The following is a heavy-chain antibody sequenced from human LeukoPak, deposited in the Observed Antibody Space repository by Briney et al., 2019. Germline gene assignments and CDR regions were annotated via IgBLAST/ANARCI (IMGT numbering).Heavy chain of an antibody. D-gene: IGHD3-3*01. V-gene: IGHV4-39*07. CDR3: AGLDTIFGVAKGFDY. Sequence: SETLSLTCTVSGGSISSSSYYWGWIRQPPGKGLEWIGSIYYSGSTKYNPSLKSRVTISVDTSKNQFSLKLSSVIAADTAVYYCAGLDTIFGVAKGFDYWGQGILVTVSS. CDR1: GGSISSSSYY. CDR2: IYYSGST. J-gene: IGHJ4*02.